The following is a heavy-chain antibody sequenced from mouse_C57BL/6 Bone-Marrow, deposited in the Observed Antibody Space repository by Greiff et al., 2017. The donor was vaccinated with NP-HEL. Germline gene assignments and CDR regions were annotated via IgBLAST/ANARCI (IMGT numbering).Heavy chain of an antibody. CDR1: GYSITSGYY. D-gene: IGHD6-5*01. J-gene: IGHJ3*01. V-gene: IGHV3-6*01. CDR3: ARDLFSFAY. CDR2: ISYDGSN. Sequence: EVQRVESGPGLVKPSQSLSLTCSVTGYSITSGYYWNWIRQFPGNKLEWMGYISYDGSNNYNPSLKNRISITRDTSKNQFFLKLNSVTTEDTATYYCARDLFSFAYWGQGTLVTVSA.